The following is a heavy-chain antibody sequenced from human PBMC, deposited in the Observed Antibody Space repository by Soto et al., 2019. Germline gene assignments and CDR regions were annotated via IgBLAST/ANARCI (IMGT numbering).Heavy chain of an antibody. V-gene: IGHV1-3*01. D-gene: IGHD2-15*01. CDR1: GYTLTSYA. Sequence: GASVKVSCKASGYTLTSYAMHWVRQAPGQRLEWMGWINAGNGNTKYSQKFQGRVTITRDTSASTAYMELSSLRSDDTAVYYCARNEYCDGGTCYSGWFDPWGQGTLVTVSS. CDR3: ARNEYCDGGTCYSGWFDP. J-gene: IGHJ5*02. CDR2: INAGNGNT.